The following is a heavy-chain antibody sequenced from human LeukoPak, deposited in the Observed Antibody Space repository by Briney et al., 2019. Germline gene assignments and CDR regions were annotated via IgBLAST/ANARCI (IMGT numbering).Heavy chain of an antibody. Sequence: GESLMISCKGSGYSFTSYWIGWVRQMPGKGLEWMGIIYPGDSDTRYSPSFEGQVTISDDKSISTAHLQWSSLKASDTAMYYCARGLDGSGSYYKTPFDYWGQGTLVTVSS. D-gene: IGHD3-10*01. J-gene: IGHJ4*02. CDR3: ARGLDGSGSYYKTPFDY. V-gene: IGHV5-51*01. CDR1: GYSFTSYW. CDR2: IYPGDSDT.